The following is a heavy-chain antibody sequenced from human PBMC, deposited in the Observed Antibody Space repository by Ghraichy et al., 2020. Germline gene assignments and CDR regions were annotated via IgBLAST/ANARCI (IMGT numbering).Heavy chain of an antibody. J-gene: IGHJ4*02. CDR3: ARGREWQWLAIDY. D-gene: IGHD6-19*01. CDR2: ISKDGDNK. Sequence: SCAASGITFRSYGMHWVRQAPGKGLEWVAVISKDGDNKQYADSVKGRFTISRDDSKDTLYLQMNSLRVADSAVYYCARGREWQWLAIDYWAREPWSPSHQ. CDR1: GITFRSYG. V-gene: IGHV3-30*03.